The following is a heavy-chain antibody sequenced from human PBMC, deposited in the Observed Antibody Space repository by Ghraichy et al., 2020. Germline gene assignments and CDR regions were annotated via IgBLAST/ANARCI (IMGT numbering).Heavy chain of an antibody. CDR1: GDSISRGNFF. Sequence: SETLSLTCTFSGDSISRGNFFWGWIRQPPGKGLEWIGSIYYSGSTYYNPSLKSRVTMSVDTSKNQFSLNLRSVTAADTAVYYCARQPAATMREFAFDYWGQGTLVTVSS. V-gene: IGHV4-39*01. CDR2: IYYSGST. J-gene: IGHJ4*02. CDR3: ARQPAATMREFAFDY. D-gene: IGHD2-15*01.